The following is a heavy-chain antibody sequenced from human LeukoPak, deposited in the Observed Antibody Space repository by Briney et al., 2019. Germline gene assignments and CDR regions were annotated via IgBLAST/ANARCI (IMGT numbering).Heavy chain of an antibody. Sequence: PSETLSLTCTVSGGSISSYYWSWIRQPPGKELEWIGYIYYSGSTNYNPSLKSRVTISVDTSKNQFSLKLSSVTAADTAVYYCAKLVVEDAFDIWGQGTMVTVSS. D-gene: IGHD3-22*01. CDR3: AKLVVEDAFDI. CDR1: GGSISSYY. V-gene: IGHV4-59*01. CDR2: IYYSGST. J-gene: IGHJ3*02.